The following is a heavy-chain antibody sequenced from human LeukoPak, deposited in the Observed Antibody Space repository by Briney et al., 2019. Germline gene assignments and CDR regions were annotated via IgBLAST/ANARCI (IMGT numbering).Heavy chain of an antibody. CDR1: GGSISSYY. V-gene: IGHV4-4*07. CDR2: IYTSGST. J-gene: IGHJ3*02. CDR3: ARGIAAAGDDAFDI. Sequence: SETLSLTCTVSGGSISSYYWSWIRRPAGKGLEWIGRIYTSGSTNYNPSLKSRVTMSVDTSKNQFSLKLSSVTAADTAVYYCARGIAAAGDDAFDIWGQGTMVTVSS. D-gene: IGHD6-13*01.